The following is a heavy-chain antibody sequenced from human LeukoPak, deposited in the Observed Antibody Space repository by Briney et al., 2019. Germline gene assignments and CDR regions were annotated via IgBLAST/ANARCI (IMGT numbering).Heavy chain of an antibody. CDR1: GGTFSSYA. D-gene: IGHD4-23*01. J-gene: IGHJ4*02. V-gene: IGHV1-69*13. CDR2: IIPIFGTA. CDR3: SRDLYGGKTGYFDY. Sequence: ASVKVSCKASGGTFSSYAISWVRQAPGQGLEWMGGIIPIFGTANYAQKFQGRVTITADESTSTAYMELSSLRSEDTAVYYCSRDLYGGKTGYFDYWGQGTLVTVSS.